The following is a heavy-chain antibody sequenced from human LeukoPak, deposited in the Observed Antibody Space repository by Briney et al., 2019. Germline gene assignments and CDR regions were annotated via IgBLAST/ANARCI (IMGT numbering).Heavy chain of an antibody. Sequence: ASVKVSCKASGYTFTSYYMHWVRQAPGQGLEWMGIINPSGGSTSYAQKFQGRVTMTRNTSISTAYMELSSLRSEDTAVYYCARGLRTVYDFWSGYYSEGDYWGQGTLVTVSS. CDR3: ARGLRTVYDFWSGYYSEGDY. CDR2: INPSGGST. J-gene: IGHJ4*02. V-gene: IGHV1-46*01. D-gene: IGHD3-3*01. CDR1: GYTFTSYY.